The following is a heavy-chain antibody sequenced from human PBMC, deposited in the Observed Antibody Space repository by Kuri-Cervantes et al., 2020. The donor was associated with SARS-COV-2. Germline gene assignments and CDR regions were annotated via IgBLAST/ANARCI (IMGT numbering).Heavy chain of an antibody. V-gene: IGHV3-66*01. CDR3: ARDLRLGKSLDY. D-gene: IGHD7-27*01. Sequence: GESLKISCAASGFTVGSNYMSWVRQAPGKGLEWVSVIYSGGSTYYADSVKGRFTISRDNAKNSLYLQMSSLRAEDTVVYYCARDLRLGKSLDYWGQGTLVTVSS. CDR2: IYSGGST. CDR1: GFTVGSNY. J-gene: IGHJ4*02.